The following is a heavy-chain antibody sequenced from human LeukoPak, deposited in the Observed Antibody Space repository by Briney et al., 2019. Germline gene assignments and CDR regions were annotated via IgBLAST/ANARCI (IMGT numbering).Heavy chain of an antibody. V-gene: IGHV3-21*01. Sequence: PGGSLRLSCAASGFTFSSYSMKWVRQAPGKGLEWVSSISSSSSYIYYADSVKGRFTISRDNAKNSLYLQMNSLRAEDTAVYYCARGKPSITMIVVVSPGPWGQGTLVTVSS. J-gene: IGHJ5*02. D-gene: IGHD3-22*01. CDR3: ARGKPSITMIVVVSPGP. CDR2: ISSSSSYI. CDR1: GFTFSSYS.